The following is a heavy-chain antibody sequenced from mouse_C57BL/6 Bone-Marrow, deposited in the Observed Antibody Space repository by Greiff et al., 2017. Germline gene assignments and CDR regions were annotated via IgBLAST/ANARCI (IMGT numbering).Heavy chain of an antibody. CDR3: ARYYWVYFDY. CDR2: IYPGSGNT. CDR1: GYTFTDYY. V-gene: IGHV1-76*01. Sequence: SGAELVRPGASVKLSCKASGYTFTDYYINWVKQRPGQGLEWIARIYPGSGNTYYNEKFKGKATLTAEKSSSTAYMQLSSLTSEDSAVYFCARYYWVYFDYWGQGTTLTVSS. D-gene: IGHD1-1*01. J-gene: IGHJ2*01.